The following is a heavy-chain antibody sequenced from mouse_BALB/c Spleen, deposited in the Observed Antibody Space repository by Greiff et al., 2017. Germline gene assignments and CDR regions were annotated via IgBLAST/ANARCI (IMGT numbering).Heavy chain of an antibody. Sequence: EVQLQQSGPELMKPGASVKISCKASGYSFTSYYMHWVKQSHGKSLEWIGYIDPFNGGTSYNQKFKGKATLTVDKSSSTAYMHLSSLTSEDSAVYYCALTTVVFDYWGQGTTLTVSS. CDR3: ALTTVVFDY. J-gene: IGHJ2*01. V-gene: IGHV1-28*01. CDR1: GYSFTSYY. D-gene: IGHD1-1*01. CDR2: IDPFNGGT.